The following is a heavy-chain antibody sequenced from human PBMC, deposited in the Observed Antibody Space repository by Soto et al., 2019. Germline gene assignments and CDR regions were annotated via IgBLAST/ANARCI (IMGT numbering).Heavy chain of an antibody. CDR3: AHRLHDSGGYYSFDY. Sequence: QITLKESGPTLVKPTQTLTLTCTFSGFSLSTTGVGVGWIRQAPGKALEWLALIYWDDDRRYRPSLESRLTITKDTSQNQVVLTMTNMDPVDTATFYCAHRLHDSGGYYSFDYCGQGTLVTVSS. CDR1: GFSLSTTGVG. V-gene: IGHV2-5*02. J-gene: IGHJ4*02. CDR2: IYWDDDR. D-gene: IGHD3-22*01.